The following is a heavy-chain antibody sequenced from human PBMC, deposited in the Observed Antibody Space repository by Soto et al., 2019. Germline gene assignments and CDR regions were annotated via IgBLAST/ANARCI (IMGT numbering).Heavy chain of an antibody. Sequence: QITLKESGPTLVKPTQTLTLTCSFSGVSLRTSGVGVAWIRQPPGKAPEWLALIYRDDEKHYSPSLKSRLTITKDTSKNQVVLTMINMDPVDTGTYYCALRYCGGDCYGLWFDPWGQGTLVTVSS. CDR1: GVSLRTSGVG. J-gene: IGHJ5*02. V-gene: IGHV2-5*02. CDR3: ALRYCGGDCYGLWFDP. D-gene: IGHD2-21*02. CDR2: IYRDDEK.